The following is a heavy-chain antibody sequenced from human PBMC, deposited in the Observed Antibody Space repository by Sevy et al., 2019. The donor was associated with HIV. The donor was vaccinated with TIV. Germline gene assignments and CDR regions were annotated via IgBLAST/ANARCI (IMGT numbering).Heavy chain of an antibody. Sequence: SETLPLTCTVSGGSINTIAYYWGWVRQPPGKGLEWIGSISYSGSSYYNPSLKSRVTISVDTSKNQFSLNLSSVTAADTGTAADTAIYYCVRHLFHDFAWGSHRYRDAFDLWGQGTLVTVSS. CDR2: ISYSGSS. J-gene: IGHJ3*01. V-gene: IGHV4-39*01. D-gene: IGHD3-16*02. CDR1: GGSINTIAYY. CDR3: TAIYYCVRHLFHDFAWGSHRYRDAFDL.